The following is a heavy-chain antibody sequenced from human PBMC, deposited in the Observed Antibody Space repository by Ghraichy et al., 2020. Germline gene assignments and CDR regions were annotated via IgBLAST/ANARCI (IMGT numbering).Heavy chain of an antibody. J-gene: IGHJ4*02. CDR3: ARDNGSGSYYKLDYFDY. CDR2: IYYSGST. D-gene: IGHD3-10*01. CDR1: GGSISSHY. V-gene: IGHV4-59*11. Sequence: SETLSLTCTVSGGSISSHYWSWIRQPPGKGLEWIGYIYYSGSTNYNPSLKSRVTISVDTSKNQFSLKLSSVTAADTAVYYCARDNGSGSYYKLDYFDYWGQGTLVTVSS.